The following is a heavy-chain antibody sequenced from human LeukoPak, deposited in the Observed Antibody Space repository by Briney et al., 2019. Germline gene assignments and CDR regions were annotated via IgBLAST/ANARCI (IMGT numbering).Heavy chain of an antibody. Sequence: GASVKVSCKASGYTFTGYFIHWVRQAPGQGLEWMGWINPNSGDTNYAQKFQGRVSMTRDTSTRTAYSEVSSLRSDDTAVYYCARVWDLRERPFDYWGQGTLVTVSS. CDR2: INPNSGDT. V-gene: IGHV1-2*02. CDR1: GYTFTGYF. J-gene: IGHJ4*02. D-gene: IGHD3-16*01. CDR3: ARVWDLRERPFDY.